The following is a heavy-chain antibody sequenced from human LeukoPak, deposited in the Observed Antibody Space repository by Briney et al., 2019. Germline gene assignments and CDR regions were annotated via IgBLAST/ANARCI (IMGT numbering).Heavy chain of an antibody. CDR1: GYTFTGYH. CDR2: INPNSGDT. J-gene: IGHJ4*02. Sequence: ASVKVSCKASGYTFTGYHMHWVRQAPGQGLEWMGRINPNSGDTNYAQKLQGRVTMTTDTSTSTAYMELRTLRSDDTAVYYCARDAPISWDLIPPFDYWGQGTLVTVSS. V-gene: IGHV1-2*06. D-gene: IGHD1-26*01. CDR3: ARDAPISWDLIPPFDY.